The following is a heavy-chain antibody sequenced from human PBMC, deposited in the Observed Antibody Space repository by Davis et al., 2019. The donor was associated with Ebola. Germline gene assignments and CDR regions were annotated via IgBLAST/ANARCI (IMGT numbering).Heavy chain of an antibody. CDR1: GGSISSYY. J-gene: IGHJ4*02. D-gene: IGHD3-22*01. Sequence: MPSETLSLTCTVSGGSISSYYWGWIRQPPGKGLEWIGSIYYSGSTYYNPSLKSRVTISVDTSKKQFSLKLTSVTAADTAVYYCARRGRGQWLSQVGYFDYWGQGTLVTVSS. V-gene: IGHV4-39*01. CDR2: IYYSGST. CDR3: ARRGRGQWLSQVGYFDY.